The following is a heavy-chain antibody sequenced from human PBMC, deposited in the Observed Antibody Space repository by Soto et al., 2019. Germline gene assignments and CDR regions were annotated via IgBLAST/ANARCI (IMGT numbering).Heavy chain of an antibody. CDR2: IYPGDSDT. Sequence: PRESLKVSCHGSGYSITSYWIGWVRQLPGKGLEWMGIIYPGDSDTRYSPSFQGQVTISADKSISTAYLQWSSLKASDTAMYYCARMPAAAPQLNWFDPWGQGTLVTVS. D-gene: IGHD6-13*01. CDR1: GYSITSYW. J-gene: IGHJ5*02. CDR3: ARMPAAAPQLNWFDP. V-gene: IGHV5-51*01.